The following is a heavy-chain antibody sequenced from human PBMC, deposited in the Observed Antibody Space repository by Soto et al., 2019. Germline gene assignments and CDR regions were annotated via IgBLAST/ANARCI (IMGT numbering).Heavy chain of an antibody. CDR3: TTDAQWGI. D-gene: IGHD2-8*01. CDR2: IKSKNDGGAT. J-gene: IGHJ3*02. CDR1: GLTFTNAW. Sequence: PGGSLRLSCAASGLTFTNAWMNWVRQAPGKGLEWVGRIKSKNDGGATEYSAPVKDRFTISRDDSRDTLYLQMNSLKIEDTAVYYCTTDAQWGIWGQGTMVTVS. V-gene: IGHV3-15*07.